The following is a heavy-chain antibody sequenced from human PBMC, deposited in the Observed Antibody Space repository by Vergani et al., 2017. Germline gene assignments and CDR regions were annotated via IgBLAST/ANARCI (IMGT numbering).Heavy chain of an antibody. V-gene: IGHV4-39*01. CDR1: GGSISSSSYY. CDR3: ARALAYYDYVWGSYRYTNWFDP. D-gene: IGHD3-16*02. Sequence: QLQLQESGPGLVKPSETLSLTCTVSGGSISSSSYYWGWIRQPPGKGLEWIGSIYYSGSTYYNPSLKSRVTISVDTSKNQFSLKLSSVTAADTAVYYCARALAYYDYVWGSYRYTNWFDPWGQGTLVTVSS. CDR2: IYYSGST. J-gene: IGHJ5*02.